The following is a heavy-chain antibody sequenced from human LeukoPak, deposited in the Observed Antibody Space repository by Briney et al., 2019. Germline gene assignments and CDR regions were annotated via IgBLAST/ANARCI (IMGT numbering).Heavy chain of an antibody. CDR1: GYTFTSYG. CDR2: ISAYNGNT. CDR3: AREVGYSSSSGTLFDY. D-gene: IGHD6-6*01. Sequence: ASVKVSCKASGYTFTSYGISWVRQAPGQGLEWMGWISAYNGNTNYAQKLQGRVTMTTDTSTSTAYMELRSLRSDDTAVYYCAREVGYSSSSGTLFDYWGQGTLVTVSS. J-gene: IGHJ4*02. V-gene: IGHV1-18*01.